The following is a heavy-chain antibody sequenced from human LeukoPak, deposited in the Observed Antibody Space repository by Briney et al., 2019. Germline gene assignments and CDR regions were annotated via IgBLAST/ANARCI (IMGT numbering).Heavy chain of an antibody. Sequence: PSETLSLTCTVSGXSISGYHWSWIRQPPGKGLEWIAYISDRGSTNYNPSPKTRVTISVDRSKNQFSLNLSSVTAADTAVYYSARTLASGTADPWGQGIQVTVSS. D-gene: IGHD1-1*01. V-gene: IGHV4-59*08. CDR1: GXSISGYH. J-gene: IGHJ5*02. CDR2: ISDRGST. CDR3: ARTLASGTADP.